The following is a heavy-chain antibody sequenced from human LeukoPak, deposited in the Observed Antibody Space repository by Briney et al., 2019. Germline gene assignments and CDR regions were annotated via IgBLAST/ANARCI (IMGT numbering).Heavy chain of an antibody. Sequence: SETLSLTCTVSGGSISSSSYYWGWIRQPPGKGLEWIVSIYYSGSTYYNPSLKSRVTISVDTSKNQFSLKLSSVTAADTAVYYCATSANPNYYGSGSYYSVYWGQGTLVTVSS. CDR3: ATSANPNYYGSGSYYSVY. CDR2: IYYSGST. CDR1: GGSISSSSYY. J-gene: IGHJ4*02. D-gene: IGHD3-10*01. V-gene: IGHV4-39*01.